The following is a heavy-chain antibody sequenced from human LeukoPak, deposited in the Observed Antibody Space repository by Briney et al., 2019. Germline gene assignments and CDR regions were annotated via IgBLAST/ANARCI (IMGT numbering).Heavy chain of an antibody. Sequence: PGGSLRLSCAASGFTVSSNYMSWVRQAPGKGLEWVSVIYSGGSTYYADSVKGRFTISRHNSKNTLYLQMNSLRAEDTAVYYCASKSWIQLWAPFDYWGQGTLVTVSS. CDR2: IYSGGST. D-gene: IGHD5-18*01. V-gene: IGHV3-66*02. J-gene: IGHJ4*02. CDR1: GFTVSSNY. CDR3: ASKSWIQLWAPFDY.